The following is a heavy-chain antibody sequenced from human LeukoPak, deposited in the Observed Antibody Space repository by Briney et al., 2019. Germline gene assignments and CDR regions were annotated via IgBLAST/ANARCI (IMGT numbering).Heavy chain of an antibody. CDR3: ARETAAPVNWFDP. CDR1: GYTFTGYY. Sequence: GASVKVSCKASGYTFTGYYMHWVRQAPGQGLEWMGRTNPNSGGTNYAQKSQGRVTMTRDTSISTAYMELSRLRSDDTAVYYCARETAAPVNWFDPWGQGTLVTVSS. J-gene: IGHJ5*02. D-gene: IGHD6-6*01. V-gene: IGHV1-2*06. CDR2: TNPNSGGT.